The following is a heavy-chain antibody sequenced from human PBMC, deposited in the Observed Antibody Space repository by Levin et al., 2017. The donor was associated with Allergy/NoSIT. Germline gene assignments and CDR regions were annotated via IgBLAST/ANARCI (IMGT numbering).Heavy chain of an antibody. CDR2: IYNSGST. D-gene: IGHD6-13*01. Sequence: KASETLSLTCTVSGDSISSSPYCWGWVRQPPGTGLEWIGTIYNSGSTYSNPSLKSRVTISVDTSKNQFSLKLSSVTTADTAVYYCARGKGYSSSRVAFDIWGQGTMVTVSS. CDR1: GDSISSSPYC. J-gene: IGHJ3*02. CDR3: ARGKGYSSSRVAFDI. V-gene: IGHV4-39*07.